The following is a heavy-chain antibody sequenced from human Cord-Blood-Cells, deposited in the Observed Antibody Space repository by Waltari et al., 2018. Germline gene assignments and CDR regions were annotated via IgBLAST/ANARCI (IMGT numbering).Heavy chain of an antibody. J-gene: IGHJ4*02. CDR2: IYHSGSN. V-gene: IGHV4-4*02. D-gene: IGHD5-12*01. CDR3: AREDSGYASIFFDY. Sequence: QVQLQASGPGLVKPSGTLSHPCAVSGGSISTSHWSSWVRQPPGKGLEWIGEIYHSGSNNYNPSLKSRVTISVDKSKNQFSLKLSSVTAADTAVYYCAREDSGYASIFFDYWGQGTLVTVSS. CDR1: GGSISTSHW.